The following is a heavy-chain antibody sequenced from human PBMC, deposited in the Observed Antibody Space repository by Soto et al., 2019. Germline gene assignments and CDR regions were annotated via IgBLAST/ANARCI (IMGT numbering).Heavy chain of an antibody. V-gene: IGHV3-72*01. CDR2: IKNKLYSYTV. CDR3: ARGRRGYPADQ. Sequence: EILLVESGGGLVQPGGTLRLSCAASGFSFSDYYMDWVRQAPGMGLEWVARIKNKLYSYTVEYAASLEGRFTISRDDSKNSVYLQMNSLKTEDTAVYFCARGRRGYPADQWGQGTLVTVAS. CDR1: GFSFSDYY. D-gene: IGHD3-22*01. J-gene: IGHJ4*02.